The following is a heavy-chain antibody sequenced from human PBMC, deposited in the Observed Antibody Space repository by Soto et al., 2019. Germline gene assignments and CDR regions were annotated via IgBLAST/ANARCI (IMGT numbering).Heavy chain of an antibody. CDR1: GYTFTSYG. CDR2: ISAYNGNT. D-gene: IGHD6-13*01. Sequence: ASVKVSCKASGYTFTSYGISWVRQAPGQGLEWMGWISAYNGNTNYAQKLQGRVTMTTDTSTSTAYMELRSLRSDDTAVYYCARVVSGSQLVPEVPDGFDPWGQGTLVTVSS. J-gene: IGHJ5*02. V-gene: IGHV1-18*01. CDR3: ARVVSGSQLVPEVPDGFDP.